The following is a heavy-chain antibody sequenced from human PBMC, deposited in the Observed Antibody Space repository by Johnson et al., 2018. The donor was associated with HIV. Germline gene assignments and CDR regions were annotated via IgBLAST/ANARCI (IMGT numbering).Heavy chain of an antibody. V-gene: IGHV3-7*03. CDR2: IKQDGSEK. CDR1: GFTFSSYW. D-gene: IGHD6-19*01. Sequence: VQLVESGGGLVQPGGSLRLSCAASGFTFSSYWMSWVRQAPGKGLEWVANIKQDGSEKYYVDSVKGRFTISRDNAKNSLYLHMNTLRAEDTALYYCARVVSVAVAGSRQGAVGAFDIWGQGTMVTVSS. CDR3: ARVVSVAVAGSRQGAVGAFDI. J-gene: IGHJ3*02.